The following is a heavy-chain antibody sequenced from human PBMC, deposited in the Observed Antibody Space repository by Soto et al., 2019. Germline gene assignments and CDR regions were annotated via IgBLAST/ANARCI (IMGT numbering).Heavy chain of an antibody. J-gene: IGHJ4*02. CDR3: VRRQVAVCYSSGSPQGYYFDD. CDR2: IYWDDDK. Sequence: QITLKESGPTLVKPTQTLTLTCTLSGLSLSTSGVGVGWIRQSPGKALEWLTLIYWDDDKRYNPSLNSRLTITKETSKIQVVLTMTDMDPVDTGTYYCVRRQVAVCYSSGSPQGYYFDDWGQGIMVTVSS. CDR1: GLSLSTSGVG. D-gene: IGHD6-25*01. V-gene: IGHV2-5*02.